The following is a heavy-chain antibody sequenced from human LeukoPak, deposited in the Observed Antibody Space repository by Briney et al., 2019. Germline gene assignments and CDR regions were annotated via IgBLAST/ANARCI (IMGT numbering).Heavy chain of an antibody. CDR3: AKMYPTSSWYNCFDY. Sequence: GGSLRLSCAASGFTFSSYAMSWVRQAPGKGLEWVSAISGSGGSTYYADSVKGRFTISRDNSKNTLYLQMNSLRAEDTAVYYCAKMYPTSSWYNCFDYWAREPWSPSPQ. CDR2: ISGSGGST. V-gene: IGHV3-23*01. CDR1: GFTFSSYA. D-gene: IGHD6-13*01. J-gene: IGHJ4*02.